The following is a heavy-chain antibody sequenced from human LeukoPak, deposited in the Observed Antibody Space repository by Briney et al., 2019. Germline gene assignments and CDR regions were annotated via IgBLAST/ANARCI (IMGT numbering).Heavy chain of an antibody. CDR1: GGSISSYY. CDR2: IYDSGST. V-gene: IGHV4-59*01. D-gene: IGHD3-22*01. J-gene: IGHJ4*02. CDR3: ARQSISGSSLSYFDY. Sequence: KPSETLSLTCTVSGGSISSYYWSWIRQPPGKGGEWIGNIYDSGSTNYNPSLKRRVTISVDTSKNQCSLKLSSVTAADTAVYYCARQSISGSSLSYFDYWGQGTLVNVSS.